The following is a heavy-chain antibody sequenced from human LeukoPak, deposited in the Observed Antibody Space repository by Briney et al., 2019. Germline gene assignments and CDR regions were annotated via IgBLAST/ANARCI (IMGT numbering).Heavy chain of an antibody. V-gene: IGHV3-33*01. CDR3: ARVSPEIVVVIGTGAPDY. D-gene: IGHD2-21*01. J-gene: IGHJ4*02. CDR2: IWYDGSNK. Sequence: GRSLRLSCAASGFTFSSYGIHWVRQAPGKGLEWVAVIWYDGSNKYYADSVKGRFTISRDNSKNTVHLQMNSLRAEDTAVYYCARVSPEIVVVIGTGAPDYWGQGTLVTVSS. CDR1: GFTFSSYG.